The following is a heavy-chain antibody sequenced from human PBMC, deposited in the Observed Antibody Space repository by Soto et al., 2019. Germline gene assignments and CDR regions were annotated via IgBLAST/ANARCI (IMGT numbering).Heavy chain of an antibody. CDR2: IYYSGST. D-gene: IGHD3-3*01. J-gene: IGHJ6*04. Sequence: PSETVSLTCTVSGGSISSYYWSWVRQPPGKGLERNGYIYYSGSTNYNPSLKSRVTISVDTSKNQFSLKLSSVTAADTAVYYCARDEMIYDFWRGSYLNYGMDVWGKGTTVTVSS. CDR1: GGSISSYY. V-gene: IGHV4-59*01. CDR3: ARDEMIYDFWRGSYLNYGMDV.